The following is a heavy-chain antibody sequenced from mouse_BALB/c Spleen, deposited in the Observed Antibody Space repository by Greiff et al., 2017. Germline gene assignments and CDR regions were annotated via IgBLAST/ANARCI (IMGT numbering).Heavy chain of an antibody. CDR2: INPSNGGT. CDR1: GYTFTSYY. J-gene: IGHJ2*01. D-gene: IGHD2-1*01. V-gene: IGHV1S81*02. CDR3: TRGRDGNPFDY. Sequence: LQESGAELVKPGASVKLSCKASGYTFTSYYMYWVKQRPGQGLEWIGGINPSNGGTNFNEKFKSKATLTVDKSSSTAYMQLSSLTSEDSAVYYCTRGRDGNPFDYWGQGTTLTVSS.